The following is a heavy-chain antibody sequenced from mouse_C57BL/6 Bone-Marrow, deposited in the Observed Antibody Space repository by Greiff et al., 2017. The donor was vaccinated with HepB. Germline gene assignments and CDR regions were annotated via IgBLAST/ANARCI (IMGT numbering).Heavy chain of an antibody. CDR3: ARIKFDRGYFDV. V-gene: IGHV1-76*01. Sequence: QVTLKVSGAELVRPGASVKLSCKASGYTFTDYYINWVKQRPGQGLEWIARIYPGSGNTYYNEKFKGKATLTAEKSSSTAYMQLSSLTSEDSAVYFCARIKFDRGYFDVWGTGTTVTVSS. CDR2: IYPGSGNT. J-gene: IGHJ1*03. D-gene: IGHD3-1*01. CDR1: GYTFTDYY.